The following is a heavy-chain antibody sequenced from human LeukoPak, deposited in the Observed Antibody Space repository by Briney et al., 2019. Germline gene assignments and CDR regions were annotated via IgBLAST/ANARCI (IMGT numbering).Heavy chain of an antibody. D-gene: IGHD1-26*01. V-gene: IGHV3-23*01. CDR2: ISGSGGST. CDR3: AKPIKGASVFDY. J-gene: IGHJ4*02. CDR1: GFTFSSYA. Sequence: QPGGSLRLSCVASGFTFSSYAMSWVRQAPGKGLEWVSAISGSGGSTYYADSVKGRFTISRDNSKNTLYLQMNSLRAEDTAVYYCAKPIKGASVFDYWGQGTLVTVSS.